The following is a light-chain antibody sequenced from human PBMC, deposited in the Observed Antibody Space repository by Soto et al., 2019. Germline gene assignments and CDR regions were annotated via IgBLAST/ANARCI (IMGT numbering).Light chain of an antibody. J-gene: IGLJ1*01. CDR3: SSYTTSSRYV. CDR1: SSDVGGYNY. CDR2: EVS. Sequence: QSVLTQPASVSGSPGQSITISCTGASSDVGGYNYVSWYQQHPGKAPKLMIYEVSNRPSGVSNRFSGSTSGNTASLTISGLQAEDEADYYCSSYTTSSRYVFGTGTKVTV. V-gene: IGLV2-14*01.